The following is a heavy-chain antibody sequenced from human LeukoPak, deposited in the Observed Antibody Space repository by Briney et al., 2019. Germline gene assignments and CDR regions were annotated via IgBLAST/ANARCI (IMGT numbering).Heavy chain of an antibody. D-gene: IGHD3-10*01. CDR2: ISGSATST. V-gene: IGHV3-23*01. CDR1: GFTFSNFA. CDR3: AKEKSGYYGSGSYWFDS. Sequence: PGGSLRLSCVGSGFTFSNFAMSWVRQAPGKGLEWVSAISGSATSTYYADFVKGRFTFSRDNSKSTVYLQMTSLRAEDTAIYYCAKEKSGYYGSGSYWFDSWGQGTLVTVSS. J-gene: IGHJ5*01.